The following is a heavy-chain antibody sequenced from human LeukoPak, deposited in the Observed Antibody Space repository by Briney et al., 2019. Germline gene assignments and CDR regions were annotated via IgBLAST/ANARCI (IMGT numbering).Heavy chain of an antibody. CDR3: ARGLTGSNYFDY. J-gene: IGHJ4*02. Sequence: PSETLSLTCTVSGGSISSSSYYWGWIRQPPGKGLEWIGEINHSGSTNYNPSLKSRVTISVDTSKNQFSLKLSSVTAADTAVYYCARGLTGSNYFDYWGQGTLVTVSS. D-gene: IGHD3-10*01. V-gene: IGHV4-39*07. CDR2: INHSGST. CDR1: GGSISSSSYY.